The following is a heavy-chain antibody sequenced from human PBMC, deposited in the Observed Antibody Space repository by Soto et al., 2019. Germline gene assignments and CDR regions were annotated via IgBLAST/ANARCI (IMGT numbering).Heavy chain of an antibody. D-gene: IGHD4-17*01. V-gene: IGHV4-59*01. J-gene: IGHJ4*02. CDR1: GGSISSYY. Sequence: SESLALTGTVSGGSISSYYWSWIRQPPGKGLEWIGYIYYSGSTNYNPSLKSRVTISVDTSKNQFSLKLSSVTAADTAVYYCARESYGDFAFDYWGQGTPVTVSS. CDR2: IYYSGST. CDR3: ARESYGDFAFDY.